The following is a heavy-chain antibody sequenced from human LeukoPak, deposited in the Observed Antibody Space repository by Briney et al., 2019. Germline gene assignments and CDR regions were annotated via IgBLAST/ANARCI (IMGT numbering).Heavy chain of an antibody. CDR2: IGDSGSGG. J-gene: IGHJ4*02. CDR3: SRIKYGGNSGYHFDY. D-gene: IGHD4-23*01. CDR1: GFNFNYFA. V-gene: IGHV3-23*01. Sequence: GGSLRLSCSASGFNFNYFAMSWIRQAPGKRLEWVSTIGDSGSGGSYADPVRGRFTISRDNSKNIVYLQMHSLRVDDSAVYYCSRIKYGGNSGYHFDYWGQGTLVTVSS.